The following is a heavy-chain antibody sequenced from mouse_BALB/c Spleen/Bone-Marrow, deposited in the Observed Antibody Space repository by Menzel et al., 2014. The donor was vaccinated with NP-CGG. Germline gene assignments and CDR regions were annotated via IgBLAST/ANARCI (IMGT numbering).Heavy chain of an antibody. CDR1: GFNIKDTY. Sequence: VQLQQSGAELVKPGASVKSSCTASGFNIKDTYMHWVKQRPEQGLEWIGRIDPANGNTKYDPKFQGKATITADTSSNTAYQQLSSLTSEDTAVYYCARYRLGTYFDYWGQGTTLTVSS. CDR3: ARYRLGTYFDY. J-gene: IGHJ2*01. CDR2: IDPANGNT. V-gene: IGHV14-3*02. D-gene: IGHD1-2*01.